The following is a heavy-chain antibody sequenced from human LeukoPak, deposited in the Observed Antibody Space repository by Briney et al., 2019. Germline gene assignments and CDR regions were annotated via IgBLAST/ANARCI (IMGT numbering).Heavy chain of an antibody. D-gene: IGHD2-21*01. V-gene: IGHV1-2*02. J-gene: IGHJ3*02. CDR3: ARELVYCGGDCYSVPVAFDI. CDR1: GYTFTGYY. Sequence: GASVKVSCKASGYTFTGYYMHWVRQAPGQGLEWMGWINPNSGSTNYAQKFQGRVTMTRDTSISTAYMELSRLRSDDTAVYYCARELVYCGGDCYSVPVAFDIWGQGTMVTVSS. CDR2: INPNSGST.